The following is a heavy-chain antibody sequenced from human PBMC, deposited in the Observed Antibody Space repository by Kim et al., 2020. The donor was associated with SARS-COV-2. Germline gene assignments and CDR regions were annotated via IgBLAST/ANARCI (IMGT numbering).Heavy chain of an antibody. CDR1: GYTFTGYY. D-gene: IGHD3-10*01. Sequence: ASVKVSCKASGYTFTGYYMHWVRQAPGQGLEWMGWINPNSGGTNYAQKFQGWVTMTRDTSISTAYMELSRLRSDDTAVYYCARDRVVYGFMSGMDVWGQGTTVTVSS. V-gene: IGHV1-2*04. J-gene: IGHJ6*02. CDR2: INPNSGGT. CDR3: ARDRVVYGFMSGMDV.